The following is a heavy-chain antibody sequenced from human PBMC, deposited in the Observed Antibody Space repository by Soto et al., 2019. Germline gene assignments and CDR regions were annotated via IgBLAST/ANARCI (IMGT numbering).Heavy chain of an antibody. D-gene: IGHD4-17*01. CDR3: ARRGDDYGVFFDY. CDR2: ISSSSRYT. J-gene: IGHJ4*02. V-gene: IGHV3-11*06. CDR1: GFTFSDYY. Sequence: GGSLRLSCAASGFTFSDYYMAWIRQAPGKGLEWVSYISSSSRYTNYADSVKGRFTISRDNAKKSLSLQMNSLRAEDTAVYYCARRGDDYGVFFDYWGQGTLVTVSS.